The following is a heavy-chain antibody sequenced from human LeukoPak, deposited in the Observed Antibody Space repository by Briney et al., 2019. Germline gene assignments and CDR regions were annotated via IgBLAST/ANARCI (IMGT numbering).Heavy chain of an antibody. D-gene: IGHD5-18*01. V-gene: IGHV3-48*01. CDR1: GFTFSDYT. CDR2: ISSTGSAR. J-gene: IGHJ4*02. Sequence: PGGSLRLSCAASGFTFSDYTMNWVRQAPGKGLEWVSYISSTGSARDYADSVKGRFTISRDNAKKSLSLLMNSLGAEDTAVYFCAREARGYSYGARYDIDYWGQGTLVTVSS. CDR3: AREARGYSYGARYDIDY.